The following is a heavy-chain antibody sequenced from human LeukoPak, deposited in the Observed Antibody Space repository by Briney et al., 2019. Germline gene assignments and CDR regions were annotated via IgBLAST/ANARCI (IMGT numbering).Heavy chain of an antibody. Sequence: GGSLRLSCAASGFTFSSYSTNWVRQAPGKGLEWVSTIYSAGSTNYADSVKGGFTISRDNSKNTMYLQMNSLRAEDTAVYYCAGGLRSGLIDYWGQGTLVTVSS. CDR1: GFTFSSYS. V-gene: IGHV3-53*01. J-gene: IGHJ4*02. CDR3: AGGLRSGLIDY. CDR2: IYSAGST. D-gene: IGHD4-17*01.